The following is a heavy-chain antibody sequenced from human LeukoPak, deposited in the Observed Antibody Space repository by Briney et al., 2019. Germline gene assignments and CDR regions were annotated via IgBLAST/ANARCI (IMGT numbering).Heavy chain of an antibody. CDR3: ARADRLDGGPYLIGP. CDR1: GYSFTDYY. CDR2: INPHSGGT. J-gene: IGHJ5*02. V-gene: IGHV1-2*02. Sequence: GASVKVSCKPSGYSFTDYYMHWVRQAPGQGLEWMGWINPHSGGTSSAQKFQSRVTMTRDTSITTVYMEVSWLTSDDTAIYYCARADRLDGGPYLIGPWGQGTLVTVSS. D-gene: IGHD2-21*01.